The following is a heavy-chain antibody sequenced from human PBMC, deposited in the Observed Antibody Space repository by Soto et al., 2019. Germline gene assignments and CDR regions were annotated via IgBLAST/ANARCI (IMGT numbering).Heavy chain of an antibody. CDR2: IIPIFGTA. D-gene: IGHD4-17*01. Sequence: SVKVSCKASGGTFSSYAISWVRQAPGQGLEWMGGIIPIFGTANYAQKFQGRVTITGDTSTSTAYMELSSLRSEDTAVYYCARLAVTTNRYYYYGMDGWGQGTTVTVSS. J-gene: IGHJ6*02. V-gene: IGHV1-69*06. CDR1: GGTFSSYA. CDR3: ARLAVTTNRYYYYGMDG.